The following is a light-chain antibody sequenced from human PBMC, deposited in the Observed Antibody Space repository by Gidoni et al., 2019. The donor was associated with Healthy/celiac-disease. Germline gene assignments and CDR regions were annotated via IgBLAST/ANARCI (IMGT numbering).Light chain of an antibody. Sequence: EIVLTQSPATLSWSPGERATLSCRPSQSVSSYLAWYQHKPGQAPRLLIYDASNRATGIPARFSGSGSGTDFTLTISSLEPEDFAVYYCQQRSNWITFGQGTRLEIK. CDR2: DAS. V-gene: IGKV3-11*01. CDR1: QSVSSY. CDR3: QQRSNWIT. J-gene: IGKJ5*01.